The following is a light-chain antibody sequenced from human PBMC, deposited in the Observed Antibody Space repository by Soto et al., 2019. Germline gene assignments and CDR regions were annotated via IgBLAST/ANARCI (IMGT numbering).Light chain of an antibody. CDR1: SSDVGGYNY. Sequence: QSALTQPASVSGSPGQSITISCTGTSSDVGGYNYVSWYQQHPGKAPKLLIYEVSSRPSGVSSRFSGSKSGNTASLTISGLLSEDEADYYCAAWDDDLHVWLFGGGTKLTVL. V-gene: IGLV2-14*03. J-gene: IGLJ3*02. CDR3: AAWDDDLHVWL. CDR2: EVS.